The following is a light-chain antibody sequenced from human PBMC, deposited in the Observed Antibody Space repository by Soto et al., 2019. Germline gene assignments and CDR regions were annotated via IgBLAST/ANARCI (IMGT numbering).Light chain of an antibody. CDR2: GAS. CDR1: QSVNSN. CDR3: QVRTNWSIA. J-gene: IGKJ5*01. Sequence: ILMTQSPATLSVSPGERVTLSCRASQSVNSNLAWYQQKPAQAPRLLIYGASTRATGIPARFSGTGSGTDFTLTINNLEPEDFAVYYCQVRTNWSIAFGRGTRLEIK. V-gene: IGKV3-15*01.